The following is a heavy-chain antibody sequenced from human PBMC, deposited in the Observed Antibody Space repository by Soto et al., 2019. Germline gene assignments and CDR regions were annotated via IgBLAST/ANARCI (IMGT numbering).Heavy chain of an antibody. V-gene: IGHV4-34*01. CDR3: ARDNRIAARPFDY. J-gene: IGHJ4*02. CDR1: GGSFSGYY. CDR2: INHSGST. Sequence: SETLSLTCAVYGGSFSGYYWSWIRQPPGKGLEWIGEINHSGSTNYNPSLKSRVTISVDTSKNQFSLKLSSVTAADTAVYYCARDNRIAARPFDYWGQGTLVTVSS. D-gene: IGHD6-6*01.